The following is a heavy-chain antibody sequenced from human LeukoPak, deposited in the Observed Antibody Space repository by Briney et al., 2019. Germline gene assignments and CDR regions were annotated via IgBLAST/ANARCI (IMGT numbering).Heavy chain of an antibody. Sequence: PGGSLRLSCAASGFTFSDYYMSWIRQAPEKGLEWVSYISSSSSYTNYADSVKGRFTISRDNAKNSLYLQMNSLRAEDTAVYYCARVRTAYNWFDPWGQGTLVTVSS. D-gene: IGHD3-10*01. V-gene: IGHV3-11*05. J-gene: IGHJ5*02. CDR3: ARVRTAYNWFDP. CDR2: ISSSSSYT. CDR1: GFTFSDYY.